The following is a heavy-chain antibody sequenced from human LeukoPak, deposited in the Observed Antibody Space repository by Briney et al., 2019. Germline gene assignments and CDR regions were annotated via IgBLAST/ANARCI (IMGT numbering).Heavy chain of an antibody. Sequence: SETLSLTCTVSGGSISSYYWSWIRQPPGKGLEWIGYIYYSGSTNYNPSLKSRVTISVDTSKNQFSLKLSSVTAADTAVYYCARDYYDSSGLDYWGQGTLVTVSS. CDR2: IYYSGST. CDR3: ARDYYDSSGLDY. V-gene: IGHV4-59*12. D-gene: IGHD3-22*01. J-gene: IGHJ4*02. CDR1: GGSISSYY.